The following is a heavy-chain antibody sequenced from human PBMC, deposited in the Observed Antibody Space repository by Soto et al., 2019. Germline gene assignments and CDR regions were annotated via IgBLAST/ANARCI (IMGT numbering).Heavy chain of an antibody. J-gene: IGHJ4*02. D-gene: IGHD1-1*01. CDR2: IIPLFGTP. CDR1: GGPFSSYG. Sequence: QVLLMQSGAEVKKPGSSVKVSCTSSGGPFSSYGISWVRQVPGQGLEWLGGIIPLFGTPSYARKFQDRLTISADESTTTAYMELISLTSEDTAMYFCARDGTIQMANFDFWGQGTLVTLSS. V-gene: IGHV1-69*01. CDR3: ARDGTIQMANFDF.